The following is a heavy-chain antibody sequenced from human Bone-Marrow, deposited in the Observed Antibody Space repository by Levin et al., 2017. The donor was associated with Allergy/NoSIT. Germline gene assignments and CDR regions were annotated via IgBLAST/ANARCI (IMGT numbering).Heavy chain of an antibody. CDR3: ARGVYYFYMDV. V-gene: IGHV3-20*01. Sequence: GESLKISCAASGFTFEDYGLNWVRQAPGKGLEWVSGINWNGDSTDYADSVKGRFTISRDNAKMSLYLEMTSLRAEDTAVYHCARGVYYFYMDVWGKGTTVTVSS. CDR1: GFTFEDYG. CDR2: INWNGDST. J-gene: IGHJ6*03.